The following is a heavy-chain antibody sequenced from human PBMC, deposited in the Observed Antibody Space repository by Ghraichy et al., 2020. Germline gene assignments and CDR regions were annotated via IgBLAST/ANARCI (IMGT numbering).Heavy chain of an antibody. CDR1: GGSLTGYY. Sequence: SETLSLTCAVYGGSLTGYYWSWLRQPPGKGLEWIGEINHSGGTNYNPSLKSRVTISIDTSKNHFSLKLSSVTAAETAVYYCARGSVVRGLVNWGQGTLVTVSS. CDR3: ARGSVVRGLVN. V-gene: IGHV4-34*01. J-gene: IGHJ4*02. D-gene: IGHD3-10*01. CDR2: INHSGGT.